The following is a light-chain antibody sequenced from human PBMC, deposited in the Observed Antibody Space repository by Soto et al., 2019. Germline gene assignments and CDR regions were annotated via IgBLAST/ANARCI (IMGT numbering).Light chain of an antibody. CDR3: SSYTSISTKL. Sequence: QSALTQPASVSGSPGQSITISCTGTSSDVDGYKYVSWYQHHPGKAPKLIIYEVSNRPSGVSHRFSGSKSGNTASLTISGLQAEDEADYYCSSYTSISTKLFGGGTKLTVL. V-gene: IGLV2-14*01. CDR2: EVS. J-gene: IGLJ2*01. CDR1: SSDVDGYKY.